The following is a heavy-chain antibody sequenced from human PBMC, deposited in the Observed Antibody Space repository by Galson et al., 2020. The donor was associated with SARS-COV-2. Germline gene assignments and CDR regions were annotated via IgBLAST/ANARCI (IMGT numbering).Heavy chain of an antibody. CDR2: IYHSGST. CDR1: GYSISSGYY. CDR3: ARALVLLWFGELFSGNWFDP. J-gene: IGHJ5*02. D-gene: IGHD3-10*01. Sequence: TSETLSLTCTVSGYSISSGYYSGWIRQPPGKGLEWIGRIYHSGSTHYNPSLKSRVTISVDTSKNQFSLKLSSVTAADTAVYYCARALVLLWFGELFSGNWFDPWGQGTLVTVSS. V-gene: IGHV4-38-2*02.